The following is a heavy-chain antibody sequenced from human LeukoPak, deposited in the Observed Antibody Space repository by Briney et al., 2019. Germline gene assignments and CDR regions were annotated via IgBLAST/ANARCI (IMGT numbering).Heavy chain of an antibody. Sequence: PGGSLRLSCAASGFTFSDYYMTWIRQAPGRGLEWVSYISGVYDNIYYGDSVKGRFTISRDNAKNSVYLQMSSLRADDTAVYYCAKDASEPRFLEWHPLYNWFDPWGQGTLVTVSS. D-gene: IGHD3-3*01. CDR1: GFTFSDYY. CDR2: ISGVYDNI. CDR3: AKDASEPRFLEWHPLYNWFDP. J-gene: IGHJ5*02. V-gene: IGHV3-11*01.